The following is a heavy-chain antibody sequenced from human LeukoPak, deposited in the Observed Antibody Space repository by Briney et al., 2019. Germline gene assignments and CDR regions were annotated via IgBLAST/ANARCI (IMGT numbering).Heavy chain of an antibody. Sequence: GGSLRLSCAASGFTFSVYAMHWVRQAPGKGLEWVALISYDGSNKYYADSVKGRFTISRDNSKNTLFLQMNSLRGEDTAIYYCAKVGDSWDFDYWGQGTLVTVSS. CDR1: GFTFSVYA. CDR2: ISYDGSNK. J-gene: IGHJ4*02. V-gene: IGHV3-30*18. D-gene: IGHD6-13*01. CDR3: AKVGDSWDFDY.